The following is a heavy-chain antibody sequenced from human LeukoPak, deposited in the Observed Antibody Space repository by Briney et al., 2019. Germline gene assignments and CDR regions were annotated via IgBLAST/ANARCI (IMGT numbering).Heavy chain of an antibody. J-gene: IGHJ3*02. D-gene: IGHD3-10*01. CDR1: GGSISSYY. Sequence: PLETLSLTCTVSGGSISSYYWSWIRQPPGKGLEWIGYIYYSGSTNYNPSLKSRVTISVDTSKNQFSLKLSSVTAADTAVYYCARLGSGSYSNPGAFDIWGQGTMVTVSS. CDR3: ARLGSGSYSNPGAFDI. CDR2: IYYSGST. V-gene: IGHV4-59*08.